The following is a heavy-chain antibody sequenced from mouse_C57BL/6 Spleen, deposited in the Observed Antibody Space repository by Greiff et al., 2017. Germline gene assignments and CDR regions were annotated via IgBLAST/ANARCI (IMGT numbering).Heavy chain of an antibody. D-gene: IGHD2-1*01. CDR2: INPSNGGT. CDR1: GYTFTSYW. J-gene: IGHJ2*01. CDR3: AREELLLYYGNYYFDY. V-gene: IGHV1-53*01. Sequence: QVQLQQPGTELVKPGASVKLSCKASGYTFTSYWMHWVKQRPGQGLEWIGNINPSNGGTNYNEKFKSKATLTVDKSSSTAYMQLSSLTSEDSAVYYCAREELLLYYGNYYFDYWGQGTTLTVSS.